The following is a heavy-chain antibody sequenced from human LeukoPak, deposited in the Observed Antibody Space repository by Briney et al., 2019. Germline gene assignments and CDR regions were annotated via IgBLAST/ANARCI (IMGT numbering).Heavy chain of an antibody. V-gene: IGHV1-69-2*01. Sequence: ASVKVSYKVSGYTFTDYYMHWVQQAPGKGLEWMGLVDPEDGETIYAEKFQGRVTITADTSTDTAYMELSSLRSEDTAVYYCATVVKSGSGSYYPVYWGQGTLVTVSS. CDR1: GYTFTDYY. CDR3: ATVVKSGSGSYYPVY. D-gene: IGHD1-26*01. CDR2: VDPEDGET. J-gene: IGHJ4*02.